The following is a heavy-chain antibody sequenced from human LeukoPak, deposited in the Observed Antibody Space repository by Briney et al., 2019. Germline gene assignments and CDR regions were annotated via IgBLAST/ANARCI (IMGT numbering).Heavy chain of an antibody. D-gene: IGHD3-22*01. V-gene: IGHV3-48*01. Sequence: GGSLRLSCAASGFTISTYHMNWVRQAPGKGLEWVSCISRSSDAIYYADSVKGRFTISRDNAKNSLYLQMSSLRAEDTAVYFCARDYYDDSGYFQSAYWGQGTLVTVSS. CDR1: GFTISTYH. CDR3: ARDYYDDSGYFQSAY. CDR2: ISRSSDAI. J-gene: IGHJ4*02.